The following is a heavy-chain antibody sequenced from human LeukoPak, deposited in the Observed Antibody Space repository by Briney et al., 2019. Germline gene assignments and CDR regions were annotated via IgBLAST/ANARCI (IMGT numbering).Heavy chain of an antibody. V-gene: IGHV1-2*02. CDR3: ADSSSWYSFFQH. Sequence: ASVKVSCKASGYTFTGYYMHWVRQAPGQGLEWMGWINPNSGGTNYAQKFRGRVTMTRDTSISTAYMELSRLRSDDTAVYYCADSSSWYSFFQHWGQGTLVTVSS. CDR1: GYTFTGYY. J-gene: IGHJ1*01. D-gene: IGHD6-13*01. CDR2: INPNSGGT.